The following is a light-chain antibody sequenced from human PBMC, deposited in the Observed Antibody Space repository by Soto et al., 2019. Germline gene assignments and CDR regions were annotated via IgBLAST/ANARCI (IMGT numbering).Light chain of an antibody. CDR3: QQYNNWPRT. CDR1: QSVSSD. J-gene: IGKJ1*01. CDR2: GAS. V-gene: IGKV3-15*01. Sequence: EIVMTQSPATLSVSQGERATRSCRASQSVSSDLAWYHQKPGQAPRLLIYGASTRATGIPARFSGSGSGTEFTLTINSLQSEDFAVYYCQQYNNWPRTFGQGTKADIK.